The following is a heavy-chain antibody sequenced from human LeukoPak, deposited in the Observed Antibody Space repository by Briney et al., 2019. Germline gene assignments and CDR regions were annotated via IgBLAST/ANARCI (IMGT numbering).Heavy chain of an antibody. CDR3: ARDTDYGDSGLDY. CDR1: GFTFSSYS. CDR2: ISSSSSYI. D-gene: IGHD4-17*01. J-gene: IGHJ4*02. Sequence: PGGSLRLSCAASGFTFSSYSMNWVRQALGKGLEWVSSISSSSSYIHYADSVKGRFTISRDNAKNSLYLQMNSLRAEDTAVYYCARDTDYGDSGLDYWGQGTLVTVSS. V-gene: IGHV3-21*01.